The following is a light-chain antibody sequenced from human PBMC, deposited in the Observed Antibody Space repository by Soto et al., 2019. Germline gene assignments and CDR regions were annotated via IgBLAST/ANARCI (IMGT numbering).Light chain of an antibody. CDR3: QQYGGFSLA. V-gene: IGKV1-5*03. CDR1: QTCSSC. J-gene: IGKJ4*01. Sequence: DIHMSQSPSTLSGSVGDRVTITCRASQTCSSCLAWYQQKPGQAPKLLMYRASTLESGVPARFSGSGSGTEFTLTISSLEPDDFAAYYCQQYGGFSLAFGRGTKVDIK. CDR2: RAS.